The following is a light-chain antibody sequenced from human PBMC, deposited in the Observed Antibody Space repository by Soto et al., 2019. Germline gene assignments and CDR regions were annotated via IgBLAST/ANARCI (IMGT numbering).Light chain of an antibody. J-gene: IGLJ2*01. CDR3: QSYDRSLSGVV. V-gene: IGLV1-40*01. CDR1: SSNFGAGYD. Sequence: QSVLTQPPSVSGAPGQRVTISCTGSSSNFGAGYDVHWYQHLPGTSPKLLIYGNSNRPSGVPDRFSGSKSGTSASLVITGLQAEDEADYYCQSYDRSLSGVVFGGGTKLTVL. CDR2: GNS.